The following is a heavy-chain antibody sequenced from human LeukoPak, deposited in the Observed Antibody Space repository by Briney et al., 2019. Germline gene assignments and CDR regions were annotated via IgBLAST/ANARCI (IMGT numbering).Heavy chain of an antibody. V-gene: IGHV7-4-1*02. CDR2: INTNTGNP. CDR1: GYTFTSYA. CDR3: ARDFWTGALSPLDY. Sequence: ASVKVSCKASGYTFTSYAMNWVRQAPGQGLEWMGWINTNTGNPTYAQGFTGRFVFSLDTSVSTAYLQISSLKAEDTAVYYCARDFWTGALSPLDYWGQGTLVTVSS. J-gene: IGHJ4*02. D-gene: IGHD3/OR15-3a*01.